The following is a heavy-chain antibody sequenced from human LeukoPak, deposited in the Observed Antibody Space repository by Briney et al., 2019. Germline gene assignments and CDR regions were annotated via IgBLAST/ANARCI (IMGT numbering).Heavy chain of an antibody. Sequence: ASVKVSCKASGGTFSGYAISWVRQAPGQGLEWMGGIIPIFGTANYAQKFQGRVTITADESTSTAYMELSSLRSEDTAVYYCARSEPITMIVVVISPYYYYGMDVWGQGTTVTVSS. V-gene: IGHV1-69*01. CDR3: ARSEPITMIVVVISPYYYYGMDV. CDR2: IIPIFGTA. D-gene: IGHD3-22*01. CDR1: GGTFSGYA. J-gene: IGHJ6*02.